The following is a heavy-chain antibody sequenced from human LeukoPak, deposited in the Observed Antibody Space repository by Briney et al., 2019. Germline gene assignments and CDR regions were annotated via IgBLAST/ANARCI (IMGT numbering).Heavy chain of an antibody. V-gene: IGHV4-38-2*02. CDR3: ARHRYSSSWYYYYYYMDV. Sequence: PSETLSLTCTVSGYSISSGYYWGWIRQPPGKGLEWIGSIYYSGSTYYNPSLKSRVTISVDTSKNQFSLKLSSVTAADTAVYYCARHRYSSSWYYYYYYMDVWGKGTTVTVSS. CDR1: GYSISSGYY. D-gene: IGHD6-13*01. CDR2: IYYSGST. J-gene: IGHJ6*03.